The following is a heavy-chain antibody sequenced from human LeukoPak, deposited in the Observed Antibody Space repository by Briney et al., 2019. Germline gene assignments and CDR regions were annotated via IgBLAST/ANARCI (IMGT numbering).Heavy chain of an antibody. CDR3: ARRDCSSTSCYPARLNWFDP. V-gene: IGHV4-34*01. J-gene: IGHJ5*02. D-gene: IGHD2-2*01. CDR1: GITFSDYW. CDR2: INHSGST. Sequence: GSLRLSCVASGITFSDYWMSWIRQPPGKGLEWIGEINHSGSTNYNPSLKSRVTISVDTSKNQFSLKLSSVTAADTAVYYCARRDCSSTSCYPARLNWFDPWGQGTLVTVSS.